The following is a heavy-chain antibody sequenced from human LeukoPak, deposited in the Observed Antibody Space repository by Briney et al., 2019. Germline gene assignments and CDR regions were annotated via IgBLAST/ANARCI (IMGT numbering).Heavy chain of an antibody. CDR3: AKAGLVRGGALDS. CDR2: ITGSGDGT. CDR1: GITFSSYS. J-gene: IGHJ4*02. Sequence: GGSLTLSCVASGITFSSYSMNWVRQAPGKGLEWVSSITGSGDGTSAADSVKGRFSISRDNSKNTLYLQMNSLRVEDTAVYYCAKAGLVRGGALDSWGQGTLVTVSS. D-gene: IGHD4/OR15-4a*01. V-gene: IGHV3-23*01.